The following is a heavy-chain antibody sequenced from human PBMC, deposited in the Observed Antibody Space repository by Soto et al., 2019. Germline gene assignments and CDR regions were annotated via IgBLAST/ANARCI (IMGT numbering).Heavy chain of an antibody. CDR1: GFTFSASA. CDR3: AKGTNRNYHY. D-gene: IGHD2-8*01. J-gene: IGHJ4*02. Sequence: GGSLRLSCVASGFTFSASAMNWVRQAPGKGLEWVSSITGSGYSTYYADSVKGRFTISRDNSKRTLYLQMNSLRAEDTAIYYCAKGTNRNYHYWGQGTLVTVS. V-gene: IGHV3-23*01. CDR2: ITGSGYST.